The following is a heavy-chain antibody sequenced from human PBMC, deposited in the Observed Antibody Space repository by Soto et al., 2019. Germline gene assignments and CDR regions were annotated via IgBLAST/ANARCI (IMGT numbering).Heavy chain of an antibody. CDR3: ARKARSHNWNSAASDC. Sequence: GGSLRLSCAASGFTFSSYGMHWVRQAPGKGLEWVAVIWYDGSNKYYADSVKGRFTISRDNSKNTLYLQMNSLRAEDTAVYYCARKARSHNWNSAASDCWGQGTLVTVSS. D-gene: IGHD1-7*01. CDR1: GFTFSSYG. J-gene: IGHJ4*02. V-gene: IGHV3-33*01. CDR2: IWYDGSNK.